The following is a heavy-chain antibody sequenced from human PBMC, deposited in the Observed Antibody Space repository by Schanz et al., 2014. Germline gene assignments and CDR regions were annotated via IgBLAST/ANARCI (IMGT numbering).Heavy chain of an antibody. J-gene: IGHJ4*02. D-gene: IGHD6-13*01. CDR3: ASSGAGYSSSWDFDY. CDR1: GYTFTSYG. V-gene: IGHV1-18*01. CDR2: ISPYNGNT. Sequence: QLQLVQSGAEVKKPGSSVKVSCKASGYTFTSYGISWVRQAPGQGLEWMGWISPYNGNTNYAQKFQGRVTITADKSTFTAYMDVSSLRSEDTAVYYCASSGAGYSSSWDFDYWGQGTLVTVSS.